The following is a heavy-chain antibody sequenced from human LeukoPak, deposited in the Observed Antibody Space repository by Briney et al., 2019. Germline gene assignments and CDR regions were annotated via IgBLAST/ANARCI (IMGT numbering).Heavy chain of an antibody. J-gene: IGHJ4*02. CDR2: IYYSGST. CDR3: AILPTYYYDSSGYYNGY. CDR1: GYSISSGYY. Sequence: SETLSLTCTVSGYSISSGYYWGWIRQPPGKGLEWIGSIYYSGSTYYNPSLKSRVTISVDTSKNQFSLKLSSVTAADTAVYYCAILPTYYYDSSGYYNGYWGQGTLVTVSS. V-gene: IGHV4-38-2*02. D-gene: IGHD3-22*01.